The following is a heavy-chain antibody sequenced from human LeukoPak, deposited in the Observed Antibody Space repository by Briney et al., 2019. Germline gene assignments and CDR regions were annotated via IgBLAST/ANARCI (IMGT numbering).Heavy chain of an antibody. Sequence: GESLKISCKTSGYSFTTYWIGWVRQMPGTGLEWVGAIYPDDSDTRYSPSFQGQVVISADRSIRTAYLQWNTLKTSDTAMYYCVRQRGASGTINHFDPWGQGTLVTVSS. CDR2: IYPDDSDT. CDR1: GYSFTTYW. CDR3: VRQRGASGTINHFDP. D-gene: IGHD3-10*01. V-gene: IGHV5-51*01. J-gene: IGHJ5*02.